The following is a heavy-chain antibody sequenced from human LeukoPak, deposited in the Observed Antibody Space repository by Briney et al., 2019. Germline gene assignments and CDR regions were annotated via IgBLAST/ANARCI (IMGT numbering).Heavy chain of an antibody. J-gene: IGHJ3*02. V-gene: IGHV4-30-2*01. D-gene: IGHD2-2*01. CDR1: GGSISRGGYY. CDR2: IYHSGST. Sequence: PSETLSLTCTVSGGSISRGGYYWSWIRQPPGKGLGWIVFIYHSGSTYYNPSLKSRVPISEYKANNQFSIKLTAGTAPDRVLFFCARDGRPDIVVVPAAKDAFDIWGQGTMVIVSS. CDR3: ARDGRPDIVVVPAAKDAFDI.